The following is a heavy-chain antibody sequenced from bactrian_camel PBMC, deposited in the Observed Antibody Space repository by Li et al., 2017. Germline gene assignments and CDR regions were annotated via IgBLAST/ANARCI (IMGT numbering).Heavy chain of an antibody. J-gene: IGHJ4*01. CDR1: EYYRTYC. CDR3: AAESLRIWLHTYKN. D-gene: IGHD7*01. Sequence: HVQLVESGGGSVLAGGSLKLACAASEYYRTYCMGWFRQAPGEEREEVAHIDNDGTTSYADSVKGRFAVSRDSAKSTLYLQMNSLKPEDTAMYYCAAESLRIWLHTYKNWGQGTQVTVS. CDR2: IDNDGTT. V-gene: IGHV3S55*01.